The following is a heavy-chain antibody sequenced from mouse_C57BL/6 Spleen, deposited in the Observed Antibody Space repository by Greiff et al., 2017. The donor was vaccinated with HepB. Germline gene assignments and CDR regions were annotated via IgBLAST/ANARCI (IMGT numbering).Heavy chain of an antibody. V-gene: IGHV1-26*01. Sequence: EVQLQQSGPELVKPGASVKISCKASGYTFTDYYMNWVKQSHGKSLEWIGDINPNNGGTSYNQKFKGKATLTVDKSSSTAYMELRSLTSEDSAVYYCARPYDDDGYFDYWGQGTTLTVSS. CDR2: INPNNGGT. CDR3: ARPYDDDGYFDY. D-gene: IGHD2-12*01. CDR1: GYTFTDYY. J-gene: IGHJ2*01.